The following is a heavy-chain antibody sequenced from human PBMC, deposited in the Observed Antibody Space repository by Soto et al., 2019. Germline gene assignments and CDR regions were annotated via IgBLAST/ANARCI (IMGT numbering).Heavy chain of an antibody. CDR1: GFTFSSYA. CDR3: AKDITIFGVVIAFDY. Sequence: EVQLLESGGGLVQPGGSLRLSCAASGFTFSSYAMSWVRQAPGKGLEWVSAISGSGGSTYYADSVKGRFTISRDNSKNALYLQMNSLRAEDTAVYYCAKDITIFGVVIAFDYWGQGTLVTVSS. V-gene: IGHV3-23*01. J-gene: IGHJ4*02. D-gene: IGHD3-3*01. CDR2: ISGSGGST.